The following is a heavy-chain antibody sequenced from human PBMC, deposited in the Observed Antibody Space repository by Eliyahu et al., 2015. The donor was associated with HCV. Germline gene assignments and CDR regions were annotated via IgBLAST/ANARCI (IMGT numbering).Heavy chain of an antibody. D-gene: IGHD3-16*02. CDR1: GGSFSGYY. V-gene: IGHV4-34*01. J-gene: IGHJ3*02. CDR3: ARRAFSSSWSTFGGVIAHDAFDI. CDR2: INHSGST. Sequence: QVQLQQWGAGLLKPSETLSLTCTVYGGSFSGYYWSWIRQPPGKGLEWIGEINHSGSTNYNPSLKSRVTISVDTSKNQFSLKLSSVTAADTAVYYCARRAFSSSWSTFGGVIAHDAFDIWGQGTMVTVSS.